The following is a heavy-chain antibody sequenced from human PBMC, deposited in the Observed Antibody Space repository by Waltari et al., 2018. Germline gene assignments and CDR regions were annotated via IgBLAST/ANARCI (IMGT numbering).Heavy chain of an antibody. Sequence: EVQLVESGGGLVKPGGSLRLCCAASGFSFSDYSMNWVRQAPGRGLEWVSSISSNGAYTHYADSVKGRFTISRDNAKNSLFLQMNSLRAEDTAMYYCATGGWGFYLGYWGQGTVVTVSS. J-gene: IGHJ4*02. CDR1: GFSFSDYS. D-gene: IGHD7-27*01. V-gene: IGHV3-21*02. CDR3: ATGGWGFYLGY. CDR2: ISSNGAYT.